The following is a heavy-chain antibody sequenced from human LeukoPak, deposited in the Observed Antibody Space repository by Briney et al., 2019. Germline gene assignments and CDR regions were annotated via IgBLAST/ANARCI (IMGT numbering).Heavy chain of an antibody. CDR2: TYYRSTWYN. D-gene: IGHD3-10*01. V-gene: IGHV6-1*01. CDR3: ARDLNWFGELLTISDAFDI. Sequence: TSQTLSLTCAISGDSVSSNSVTWNWIRQSPSRGLEWLGRTYYRSTWYNDYAVSVRGRITVNPDTSKNQFSLQLNSVTPEDTAVYYCARDLNWFGELLTISDAFDIWGQGTMVTVSS. CDR1: GDSVSSNSVT. J-gene: IGHJ3*02.